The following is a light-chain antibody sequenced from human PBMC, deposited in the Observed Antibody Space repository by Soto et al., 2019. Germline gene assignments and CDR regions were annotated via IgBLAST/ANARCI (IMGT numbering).Light chain of an antibody. J-gene: IGKJ4*01. Sequence: IGFTQSPATLSFSPGGRATLSCRASQSVSSYLAWYQQKPGQAPRLLIHDASNRATGTPARFSGSGSGTDFTLTISSLEPEDFAVYYCQQRSKWPLTFGGGTKVDI. CDR3: QQRSKWPLT. CDR1: QSVSSY. CDR2: DAS. V-gene: IGKV3-11*01.